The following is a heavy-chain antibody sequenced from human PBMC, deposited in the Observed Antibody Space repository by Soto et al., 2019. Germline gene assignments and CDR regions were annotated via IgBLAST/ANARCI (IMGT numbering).Heavy chain of an antibody. J-gene: IGHJ3*02. CDR3: ARGVPTSTRAFDI. Sequence: QVQLQEPGPGLVKPSQTLSLTCTVSGGSISSGGYYWSWIRQHPGKGLEWIGYIYYSGSTYYTPSLKSRVTISVDTSKNQCSLKLSSVTAADTAVYYCARGVPTSTRAFDIWGQGTMVTVSS. CDR2: IYYSGST. CDR1: GGSISSGGYY. D-gene: IGHD5-12*01. V-gene: IGHV4-31*03.